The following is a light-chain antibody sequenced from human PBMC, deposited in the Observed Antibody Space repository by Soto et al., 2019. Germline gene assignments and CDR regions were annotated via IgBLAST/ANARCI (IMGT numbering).Light chain of an antibody. V-gene: IGKV3-20*01. CDR1: QTVTVNS. CDR3: HQYGSSPGT. J-gene: IGKJ1*01. Sequence: EIVLTQSPGTLSLSPGEGATLSCRASQTVTVNSLAWYQQTPGQTPRLLIYAASTRATGIPDRFNGSGSGTDFVLTISRLEPEDFAMYYCHQYGSSPGTFGQGTKVEIK. CDR2: AAS.